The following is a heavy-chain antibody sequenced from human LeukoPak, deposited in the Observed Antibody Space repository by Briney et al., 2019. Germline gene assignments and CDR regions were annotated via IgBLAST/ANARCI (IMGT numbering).Heavy chain of an antibody. D-gene: IGHD3-10*01. Sequence: ASVKVSCKASGYTFTGYYMHWVRQAPGQGLEWMGWINPNSGGTNYAQKFQGRVTMTRDTSISTAYMELSRLRSDDTAVYYCLLLWWGGLGGGHKDWFDPWGQGTLVTVSS. CDR1: GYTFTGYY. CDR2: INPNSGGT. J-gene: IGHJ5*02. V-gene: IGHV1-2*02. CDR3: LLLWWGGLGGGHKDWFDP.